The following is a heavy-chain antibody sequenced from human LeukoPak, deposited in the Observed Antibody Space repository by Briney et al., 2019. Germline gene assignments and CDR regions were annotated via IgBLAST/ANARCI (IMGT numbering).Heavy chain of an antibody. J-gene: IGHJ4*02. D-gene: IGHD4-23*01. CDR2: ISYDGSNK. CDR1: GFTFSSYA. Sequence: GGSLRLSCAASGFTFSSYAMHWVRQAPGKGLEWVAVISYDGSNKYYADSVKGRFTISRDNSKNTLYLQTNSLRAEDTAVYYCVREIRVTKEIDYWGQGTLVTVSS. CDR3: VREIRVTKEIDY. V-gene: IGHV3-30-3*01.